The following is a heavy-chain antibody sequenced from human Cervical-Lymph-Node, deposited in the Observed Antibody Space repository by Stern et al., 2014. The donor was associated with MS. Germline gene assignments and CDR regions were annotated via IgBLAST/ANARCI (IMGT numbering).Heavy chain of an antibody. D-gene: IGHD3-10*01. J-gene: IGHJ3*02. V-gene: IGHV3-74*01. Sequence: EVQLVESGGGLVQPGGSLRISCVASVFTFNRSWMHWVRQVPGKGLVSVSLIDDDGNRTSAADSVKGRFTISRDNAKNTLYLQMNSLRVEDTAVYYCARESYYDAFDIWGQGTKVTVSS. CDR3: ARESYYDAFDI. CDR1: VFTFNRSW. CDR2: IDDDGNRT.